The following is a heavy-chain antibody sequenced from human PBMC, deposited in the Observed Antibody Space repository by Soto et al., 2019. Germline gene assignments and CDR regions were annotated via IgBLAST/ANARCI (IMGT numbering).Heavy chain of an antibody. V-gene: IGHV3-74*01. J-gene: IGHJ5*02. CDR3: ARDRIGYCSSTSCGGGVNWFDP. CDR1: GFTFSSYW. D-gene: IGHD2-2*03. CDR2: INSDGSST. Sequence: GGSLRLSCAASGFTFSSYWMHWVRQAPGKGLVWVSRINSDGSSTSYADSVKGRFTISRDNAKNTLYLQMNSLRAEDTAVYYCARDRIGYCSSTSCGGGVNWFDPWGQGTLVTVSS.